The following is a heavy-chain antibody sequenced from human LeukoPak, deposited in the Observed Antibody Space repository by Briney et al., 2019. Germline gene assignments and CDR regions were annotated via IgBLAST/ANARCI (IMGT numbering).Heavy chain of an antibody. CDR2: IYYSGST. V-gene: IGHV4-39*02. J-gene: IGHJ6*03. CDR3: AREGVPAAMYYYYYYMDV. D-gene: IGHD2-2*01. CDR1: GGSISSSSYY. Sequence: PSETLSLTCTVSGGSISSSSYYWGWIRQPPGKGLEWIGSIYYSGSTYYNPSLKSRVTISVDTSKNQFSLKLSSVTAADTAVYYCAREGVPAAMYYYYYYMDVWGKGTTVTVSS.